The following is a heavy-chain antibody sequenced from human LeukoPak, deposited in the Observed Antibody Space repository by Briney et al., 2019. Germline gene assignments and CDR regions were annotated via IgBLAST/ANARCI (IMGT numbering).Heavy chain of an antibody. CDR1: GGSISSYY. Sequence: SETLSLTCTVSGGSISSYYWSWIRQPPGKGLEWIGYIYYSGSTNYNPSLKSRVTISVDTSKNQFSLKLSSVTAADTAVYYCASDDSSGWGSFDYWGQGTLVTVSS. V-gene: IGHV4-59*01. J-gene: IGHJ4*02. CDR3: ASDDSSGWGSFDY. CDR2: IYYSGST. D-gene: IGHD6-19*01.